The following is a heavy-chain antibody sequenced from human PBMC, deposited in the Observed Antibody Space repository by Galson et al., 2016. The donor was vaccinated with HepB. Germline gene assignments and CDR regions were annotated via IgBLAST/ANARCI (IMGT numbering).Heavy chain of an antibody. CDR2: VSYSGTT. CDR1: GASVSSSNCY. J-gene: IGHJ4*02. CDR3: ARTLSPTNQYFFNS. Sequence: ETLSLTCTVSGASVSSSNCYWGWIRQPPGKGLEWLASVSYSGTTDYKPSLRSRLTISADTSKNHFSLRLSSLTAADTAVYYCARTLSPTNQYFFNSWGQGTLVTVSS. V-gene: IGHV4-39*02. D-gene: IGHD1-14*01.